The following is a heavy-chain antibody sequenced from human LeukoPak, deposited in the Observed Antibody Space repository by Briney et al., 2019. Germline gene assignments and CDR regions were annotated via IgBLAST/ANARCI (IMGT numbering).Heavy chain of an antibody. Sequence: PSETLSLTCTVSGASISSGGCYWSWIRQLPGKGLEWIGYIYHSGSTYYNPSLKGRVTISVDRSKNQFSLKLSSVTAADTAVYYCARASVGCSTSCYTRGGVDYWGQGTLVTVSS. CDR3: ARASVGCSTSCYTRGGVDY. D-gene: IGHD2-2*02. J-gene: IGHJ4*02. CDR1: GASISSGGCY. V-gene: IGHV4-31*03. CDR2: IYHSGST.